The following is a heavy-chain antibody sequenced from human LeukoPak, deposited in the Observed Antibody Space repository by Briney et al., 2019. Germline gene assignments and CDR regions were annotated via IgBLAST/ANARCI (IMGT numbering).Heavy chain of an antibody. J-gene: IGHJ6*03. Sequence: SQTLSLTCAVSGGSISSGGYSWSWIRQPPGKGLEWIGYIYHSGSTYYNPSLKSRVTISVDRSKNQFSLKLSSVTAADTAVYYCARDWIFGVVGGNYYYYMDVWGKGTTVTVSS. CDR1: GGSISSGGYS. D-gene: IGHD3-3*01. CDR2: IYHSGST. CDR3: ARDWIFGVVGGNYYYYMDV. V-gene: IGHV4-30-2*01.